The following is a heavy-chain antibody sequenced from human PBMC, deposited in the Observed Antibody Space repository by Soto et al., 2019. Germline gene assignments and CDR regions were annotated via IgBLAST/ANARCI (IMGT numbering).Heavy chain of an antibody. Sequence: GGSLRLSCAASGFTFSSYDMHWVRQATGKGLEWVSAIGTAGDTYYPGSVKGRFTISRENAKNSLYLQMNSLRAEDTAVYYCARSGVVIDKHHYGMDVWGQGTTVTVSS. J-gene: IGHJ6*02. CDR1: GFTFSSYD. CDR3: ARSGVVIDKHHYGMDV. D-gene: IGHD3-3*01. CDR2: IGTAGDT. V-gene: IGHV3-13*01.